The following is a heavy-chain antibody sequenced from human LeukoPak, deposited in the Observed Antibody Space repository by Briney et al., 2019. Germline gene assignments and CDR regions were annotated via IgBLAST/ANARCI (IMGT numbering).Heavy chain of an antibody. Sequence: GGSLRLSCAASGFTFSSYAMHWVRQAPGKGLEWVAVISYDGSNKYYADSVKGRFTISRDNSKNTLYLQMNSLRAEDTAVYYCARDPGAAAGTRWSAPFDYWGQGTLVTVSS. CDR2: ISYDGSNK. CDR3: ARDPGAAAGTRWSAPFDY. J-gene: IGHJ4*02. V-gene: IGHV3-30-3*01. CDR1: GFTFSSYA. D-gene: IGHD6-13*01.